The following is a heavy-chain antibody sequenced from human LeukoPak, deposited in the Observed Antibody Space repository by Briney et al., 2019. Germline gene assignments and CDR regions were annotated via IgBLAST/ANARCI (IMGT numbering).Heavy chain of an antibody. D-gene: IGHD4-11*01. J-gene: IGHJ6*03. CDR3: ARNGYSNYEFRGSPRGYYYYYMDV. Sequence: GASVKVSCKASGGTFSSYAISWVRQAPGQGLEWMGGIIPIFGTANYAQKFQGRVTITTDESTSTAYMELSSLRSEDTAVYYCARNGYSNYEFRGSPRGYYYYYMDVWGKGTTVTVSS. CDR1: GGTFSSYA. V-gene: IGHV1-69*05. CDR2: IIPIFGTA.